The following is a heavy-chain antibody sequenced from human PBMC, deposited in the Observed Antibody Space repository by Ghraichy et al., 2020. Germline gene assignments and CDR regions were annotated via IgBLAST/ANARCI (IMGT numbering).Heavy chain of an antibody. V-gene: IGHV4-4*07. Sequence: SETLSLTCTVSGGSISSYYWSWIRQPAGKGLEWIGRIYTSGSTNYNPSLKSRVTMSVDTFKNQFSLKLSSVTAADTAVYYCARDHHSSRPLYYYYGMDVWGQGTTVTVSS. J-gene: IGHJ6*02. CDR2: IYTSGST. D-gene: IGHD6-13*01. CDR3: ARDHHSSRPLYYYYGMDV. CDR1: GGSISSYY.